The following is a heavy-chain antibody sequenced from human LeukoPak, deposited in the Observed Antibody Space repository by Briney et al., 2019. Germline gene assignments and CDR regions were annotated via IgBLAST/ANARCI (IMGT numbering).Heavy chain of an antibody. CDR3: ASRAPYYDSSGYYPLFDY. J-gene: IGHJ4*02. CDR2: ISGSGGST. V-gene: IGHV3-23*01. Sequence: GGSLRLSCAASGFTFSSYAMSWVRQAPGKGLEWVSAISGSGGSTYYADSVKGRFTISRDNAKNSLYLQMNSLRAEDTAVYYCASRAPYYDSSGYYPLFDYWGQGTLVTVSS. D-gene: IGHD3-22*01. CDR1: GFTFSSYA.